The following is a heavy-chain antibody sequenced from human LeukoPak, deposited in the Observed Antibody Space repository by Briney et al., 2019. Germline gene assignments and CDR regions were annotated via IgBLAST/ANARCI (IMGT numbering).Heavy chain of an antibody. Sequence: SGPTLVKPTKTLTLTCAFSGFSLSTSEVGVGWIRQPPGKGLEWIGSIYYSGSTYYNPSLKSRVTISVDTSKNQFSLKLSSVTAADTAVYYCARRGYDSSGSYRNYWGQGTLVTVSS. CDR1: GFSLSTSEVG. CDR3: ARRGYDSSGSYRNY. J-gene: IGHJ4*02. CDR2: IYYSGST. V-gene: IGHV4-39*01. D-gene: IGHD3-22*01.